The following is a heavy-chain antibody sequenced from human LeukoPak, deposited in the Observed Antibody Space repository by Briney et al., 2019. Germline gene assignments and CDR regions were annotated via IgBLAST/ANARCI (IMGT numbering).Heavy chain of an antibody. CDR2: IYPGDSDA. V-gene: IGHV5-51*01. CDR3: ARPRYSNNWYYFDY. J-gene: IGHJ4*02. D-gene: IGHD6-13*01. Sequence: GESLKISCQGSGYSFTSYWIGWVRQMPGKGLEWMGIIYPGDSDARYSPSFQGQVTISADKSISTAYLQWSSLKASDTAIYYCARPRYSNNWYYFDYWGQGTLVTVSS. CDR1: GYSFTSYW.